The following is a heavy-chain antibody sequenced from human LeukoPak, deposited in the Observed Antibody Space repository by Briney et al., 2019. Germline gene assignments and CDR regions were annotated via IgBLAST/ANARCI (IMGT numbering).Heavy chain of an antibody. V-gene: IGHV3-11*01. CDR3: ARDLASRFYSGSSNCFDP. CDR1: GFILSDHY. Sequence: GGSLRLSCAASGFILSDHYMTWIRQAPGKGLEWVSDINGSGGTTYYADSVKGRFTISRDNAKNSLYLQMNSLRPEDTAVYYCARDLASRFYSGSSNCFDPWGQGTLVTVSS. CDR2: INGSGGTT. D-gene: IGHD4-23*01. J-gene: IGHJ5*02.